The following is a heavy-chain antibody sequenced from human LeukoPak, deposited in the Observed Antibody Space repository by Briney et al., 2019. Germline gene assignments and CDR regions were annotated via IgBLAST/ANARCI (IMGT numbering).Heavy chain of an antibody. CDR1: GFTFSTYA. D-gene: IGHD2-15*01. Sequence: GGSLRLSCVPSGFTFSTYAMSWVRQAPGKGLEWVSAISGSGGNTYYADSVKGRFTISRDNSKNTLYLQMNSLRAEDTAIYYCATSPRSPVVVVTATRLESPLNWGQGTLVTVSS. V-gene: IGHV3-23*01. CDR2: ISGSGGNT. J-gene: IGHJ4*02. CDR3: ATSPRSPVVVVTATRLESPLN.